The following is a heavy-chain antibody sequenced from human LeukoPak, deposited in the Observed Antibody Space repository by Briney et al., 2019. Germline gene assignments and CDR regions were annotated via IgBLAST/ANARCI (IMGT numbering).Heavy chain of an antibody. CDR2: IYYSGST. CDR3: ARTYYDFWSGYYRGGYYFDY. V-gene: IGHV4-39*01. CDR1: GGSISSSSYY. Sequence: SETLSLTCTVSGGSISSSSYYWGWIRQPPGKGLEWIGSIYYSGSTYYNPSLKSRVTISVDTSKNQFSLKLSSVTAADTAVYYRARTYYDFWSGYYRGGYYFDYWGQGTLVTVSS. D-gene: IGHD3-3*01. J-gene: IGHJ4*02.